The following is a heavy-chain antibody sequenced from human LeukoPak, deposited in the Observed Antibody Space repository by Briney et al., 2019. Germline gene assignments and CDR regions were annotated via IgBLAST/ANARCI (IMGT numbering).Heavy chain of an antibody. CDR1: GSTFSSYA. D-gene: IGHD4-17*01. J-gene: IGHJ5*02. Sequence: PGGSLTLSCAASGSTFSSYAKSWVRQAPGKGLEWVSAINGSCGSTYYADSVKGRFTISRDNSKDPLYLQMNSLRAEDTAVYYCAKALSGDYEHWFDPWGQGTLVTVSS. V-gene: IGHV3-23*01. CDR3: AKALSGDYEHWFDP. CDR2: INGSCGST.